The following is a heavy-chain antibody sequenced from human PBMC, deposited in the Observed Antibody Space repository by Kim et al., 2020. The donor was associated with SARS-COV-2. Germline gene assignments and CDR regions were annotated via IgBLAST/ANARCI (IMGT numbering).Heavy chain of an antibody. J-gene: IGHJ4*02. V-gene: IGHV4-4*02. CDR1: GGSISSSNW. CDR2: IYHSGST. D-gene: IGHD5-18*01. CDR3: ARDLEYSYGFDY. Sequence: SETLSLTCAVSGGSISSSNWWSWVRQPPEKGLEWIGEIYHSGSTNYNPSLKSRVTISVDKSKNQFSLKLSSVTAADTAVYYCARDLEYSYGFDYWGQGTLVTVSS.